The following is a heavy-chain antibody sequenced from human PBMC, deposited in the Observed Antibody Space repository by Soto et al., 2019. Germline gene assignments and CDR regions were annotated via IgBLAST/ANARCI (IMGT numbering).Heavy chain of an antibody. CDR1: GFTFKTYN. D-gene: IGHD6-19*01. Sequence: EVQLEESGGALVQPGGSLRLSCAASGFTFKTYNMNWVRQAPGKGLEWVSYVGTSGTPVYYADSVNGRFTLSRDNAKNSLSLQMHSLRDEDTALYFCARDPSPDSSGWYYFDYWGQGTLVTVSS. CDR3: ARDPSPDSSGWYYFDY. J-gene: IGHJ4*02. V-gene: IGHV3-48*02. CDR2: VGTSGTPV.